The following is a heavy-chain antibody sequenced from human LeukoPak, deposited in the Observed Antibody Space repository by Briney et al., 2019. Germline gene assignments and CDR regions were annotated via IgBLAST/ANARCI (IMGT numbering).Heavy chain of an antibody. CDR2: ISYDVGKK. Sequence: GGSLRLSCAASGFTFDDYAMHWVRQAPGKGLEWVAVISYDVGKKYYADSVKGRFTISRDNSKNTLYLQMNSLRAEDTAVYYCGKDDYYDTSGYRDWGQGTLVTVSS. J-gene: IGHJ4*02. CDR3: GKDDYYDTSGYRD. CDR1: GFTFDDYA. D-gene: IGHD3-22*01. V-gene: IGHV3-30*18.